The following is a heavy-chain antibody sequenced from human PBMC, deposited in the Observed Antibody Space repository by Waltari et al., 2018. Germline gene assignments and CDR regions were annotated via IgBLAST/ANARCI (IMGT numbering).Heavy chain of an antibody. CDR2: IVPILSVT. D-gene: IGHD2-15*01. J-gene: IGHJ1*01. CDR1: GGTFSTSA. Sequence: QVQLVQSGAEVKKPGSSIKVSCKASGGTFSTSAFTWVRQAPGQRLEWMGGIVPILSVTQYAQEFQGRATITADRSTTTAYMEMNNLRSDDTAVYYCTRGEYWGGAFDSWGQGTLVTVSS. CDR3: TRGEYWGGAFDS. V-gene: IGHV1-69*10.